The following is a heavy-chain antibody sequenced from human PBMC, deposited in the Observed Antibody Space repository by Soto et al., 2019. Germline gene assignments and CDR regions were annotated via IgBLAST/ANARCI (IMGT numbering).Heavy chain of an antibody. Sequence: ETLRLSCVASGFTFSRYAMSWVRQAPGKGLEWVSSISSASGSTYYADSVKGRFTITRDNSKNTLYVQMTRLRAEGTAVYYCAKNPSSSGWYYFDHWGQGTLVTVSS. J-gene: IGHJ4*02. D-gene: IGHD6-19*01. V-gene: IGHV3-23*01. CDR1: GFTFSRYA. CDR2: ISSASGST. CDR3: AKNPSSSGWYYFDH.